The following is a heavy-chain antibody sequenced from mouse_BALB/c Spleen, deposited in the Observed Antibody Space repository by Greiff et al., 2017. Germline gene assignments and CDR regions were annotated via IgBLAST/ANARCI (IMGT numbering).Heavy chain of an antibody. V-gene: IGHV14-3*02. CDR1: GFNIKDTY. D-gene: IGHD1-1*01. Sequence: VQLQQSGAELVKPGASVKLSCTASGFNIKDTYMHWVKQRPEQGLEWIGRIDPANGNTKYDPKFQGKATITADTSSNTAYLQLSSLTSEDTAVYYCARSGSFYWYFDVWGAGTTVTISS. J-gene: IGHJ1*01. CDR2: IDPANGNT. CDR3: ARSGSFYWYFDV.